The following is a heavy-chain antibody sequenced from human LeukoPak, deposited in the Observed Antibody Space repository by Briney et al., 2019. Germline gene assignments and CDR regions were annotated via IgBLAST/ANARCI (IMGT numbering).Heavy chain of an antibody. D-gene: IGHD4-17*01. J-gene: IGHJ4*02. V-gene: IGHV3-21*01. CDR2: ISSSSSYI. CDR1: GFTFSSYW. CDR3: ARDPEYGDYVFEVVDY. Sequence: GGSLRLSCAASGFTFSSYWMHWVRQAPGKGLVWVSSISSSSSYIYYADSVKGRFTISRDNAKNSLYLQMNSLRAEDTAVYYCARDPEYGDYVFEVVDYWGQGTLVTVSS.